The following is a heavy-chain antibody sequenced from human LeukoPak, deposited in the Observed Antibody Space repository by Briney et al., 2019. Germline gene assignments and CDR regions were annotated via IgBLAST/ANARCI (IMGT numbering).Heavy chain of an antibody. D-gene: IGHD6-6*01. J-gene: IGHJ6*03. Sequence: GASVKLSCKASGGTFSSYAISWVRQAPGQGLEWWGGIMPIFGTASYAQKFQGRVTITTDESTSTAYMELSSLRSEDTAVYYCARGDSSSSYYYYYMDVGGKGTALSVSS. V-gene: IGHV1-69*05. CDR3: ARGDSSSSYYYYYMDV. CDR1: GGTFSSYA. CDR2: IMPIFGTA.